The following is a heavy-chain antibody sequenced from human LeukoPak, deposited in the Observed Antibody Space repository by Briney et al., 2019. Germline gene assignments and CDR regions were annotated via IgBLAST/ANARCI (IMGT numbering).Heavy chain of an antibody. D-gene: IGHD6-19*01. V-gene: IGHV1-3*01. CDR3: ARRDSSGWYVFDY. J-gene: IGHJ4*02. CDR2: INAGNGNT. Sequence: GASVKVSCKASGYTFTSYAMHWVRQAPGQRLEWMGWINAGNGNTKYSRKFQGRVTITRDTSASTAYMELSSLRSEDTAVYYCARRDSSGWYVFDYWGQGTLVTASS. CDR1: GYTFTSYA.